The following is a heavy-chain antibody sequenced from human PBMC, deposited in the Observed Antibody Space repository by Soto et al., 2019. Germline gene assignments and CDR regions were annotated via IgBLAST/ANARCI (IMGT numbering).Heavy chain of an antibody. Sequence: EVQLVQSGTEVKKPGESLKISCEASVYSFTSYRIGWVRQMPGKGLEWMGIIYPGDSDTRYSPSFQGQVAMSVDKSISTAYLQWNSLKASDTAMYYCARHGGRLIAPAYWGQGTLVTVSS. J-gene: IGHJ4*02. CDR1: VYSFTSYR. D-gene: IGHD2-2*01. CDR3: ARHGGRLIAPAY. CDR2: IYPGDSDT. V-gene: IGHV5-51*01.